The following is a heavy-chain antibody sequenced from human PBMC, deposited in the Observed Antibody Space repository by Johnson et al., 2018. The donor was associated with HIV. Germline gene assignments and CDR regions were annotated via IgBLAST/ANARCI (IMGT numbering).Heavy chain of an antibody. CDR1: EFIFSSYS. D-gene: IGHD5-18*01. CDR2: ISFDGANT. Sequence: QVQLVESGGGVVQPGGSLRLSCAASEFIFSSYSMHWVRQAPGKGLEWVAVISFDGANTYYADSVKGRFTISRDNSKNTLYLQMNSLRVEDTAVYYCARINVDTTFYRAFDIWGQGTMVTVSS. CDR3: ARINVDTTFYRAFDI. J-gene: IGHJ3*02. V-gene: IGHV3-30*04.